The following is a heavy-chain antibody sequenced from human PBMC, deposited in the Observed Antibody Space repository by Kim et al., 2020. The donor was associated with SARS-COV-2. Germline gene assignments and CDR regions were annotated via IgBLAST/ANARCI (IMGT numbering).Heavy chain of an antibody. CDR3: AIRFLEWLYDAFDI. D-gene: IGHD3-3*01. CDR1: GYTFTSYD. J-gene: IGHJ3*02. V-gene: IGHV1-8*01. Sequence: ASVKVSCKASGYTFTSYDINWVRQATGQGLEWMGWMNPNSGNTGYAQKFQGRVTMTRNTSISTAYMELSSLRSEDTAVYYCAIRFLEWLYDAFDIWGQGTMVTVSS. CDR2: MNPNSGNT.